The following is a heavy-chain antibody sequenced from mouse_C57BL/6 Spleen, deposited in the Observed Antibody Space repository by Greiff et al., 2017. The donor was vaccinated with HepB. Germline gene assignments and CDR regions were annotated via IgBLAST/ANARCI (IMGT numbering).Heavy chain of an antibody. CDR2: IYPGDGDT. J-gene: IGHJ4*01. D-gene: IGHD2-12*01. CDR3: AREYYYNAMDY. Sequence: VQLQQSGPELVKPGASVKISCKASGYAFSSSWMNWVKQRPGKGLEWIGRIYPGDGDTNYNGKFKGKATLTADKSSSTAYMQLSSLTSEDSAVYFCAREYYYNAMDYWGQGTSVTVSS. CDR1: GYAFSSSW. V-gene: IGHV1-82*01.